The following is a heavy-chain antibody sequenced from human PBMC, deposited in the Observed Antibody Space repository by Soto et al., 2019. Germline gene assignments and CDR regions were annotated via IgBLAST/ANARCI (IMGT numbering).Heavy chain of an antibody. CDR2: IYSGGTT. CDR3: ARNQPVTTLGY. CDR1: GFTVSNNY. D-gene: IGHD4-17*01. J-gene: IGHJ4*02. V-gene: IGHV3-53*01. Sequence: PGGSLRLSCAASGFTVSNNYMSWVRQAPGKGLECVSIIYSGGTTYYADSVRGRFTISRDHSKNTLYLQMNSLRADDTAVYFCARNQPVTTLGYWGQGTLVTVSS.